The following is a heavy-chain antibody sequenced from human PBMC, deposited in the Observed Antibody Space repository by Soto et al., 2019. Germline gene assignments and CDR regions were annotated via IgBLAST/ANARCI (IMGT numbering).Heavy chain of an antibody. CDR2: INYSGST. CDR3: ARGRDYDFWSGKAYYDY. CDR1: GGSISSYY. J-gene: IGHJ4*02. D-gene: IGHD3-3*01. V-gene: IGHV4-59*12. Sequence: SETLSLTCTVSGGSISSYYWSWIRQPPGKGLEWIGEINYSGSTNYNPSLKSRVTISVDTSRNQFSLKLSSVTAADTAVYYCARGRDYDFWSGKAYYDYWGQGTLVTVSS.